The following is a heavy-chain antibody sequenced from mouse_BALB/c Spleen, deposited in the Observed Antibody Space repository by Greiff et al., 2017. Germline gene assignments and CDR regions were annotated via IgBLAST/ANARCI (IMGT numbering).Heavy chain of an antibody. Sequence: EVMLVESGGGLVKPGGSLKLSCAASGFTFSSYTMSWVRQTPEKRLEWVATISSGGSYTYYPDSVKGRFTISRDNAKNTLYLQMSSLKSEDTAMYYCTRDGYYLDYWGQGTTRTVSS. V-gene: IGHV5-6-4*01. J-gene: IGHJ2*01. CDR1: GFTFSSYT. CDR2: ISSGGSYT. CDR3: TRDGYYLDY. D-gene: IGHD2-2*01.